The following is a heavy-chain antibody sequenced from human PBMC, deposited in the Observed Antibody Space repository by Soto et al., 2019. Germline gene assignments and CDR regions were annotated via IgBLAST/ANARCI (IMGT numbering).Heavy chain of an antibody. CDR1: VFNFGCYA. CDR2: ISVSGDIT. CDR3: AKVSCSSTSCPLDF. V-gene: IGHV3-23*01. D-gene: IGHD2-2*01. Sequence: GGSLRLSCATSVFNFGCYAMTWVRQAPGKGLEWVSDISVSGDITYYVESVKGRFTISRDNSKNTLYRQMNSLRAEDTALYYCAKVSCSSTSCPLDFWGQGTLVTVSS. J-gene: IGHJ4*02.